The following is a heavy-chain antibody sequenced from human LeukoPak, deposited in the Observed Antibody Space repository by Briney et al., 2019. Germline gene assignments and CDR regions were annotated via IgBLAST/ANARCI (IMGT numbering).Heavy chain of an antibody. CDR1: GFTFSDTT. CDR2: LHPTGGQ. D-gene: IGHD1-26*01. V-gene: IGHV3-66*01. J-gene: IGHJ4*02. CDR3: MRDVYSGVYF. Sequence: GGSLRLSCVASGFTFSDTTMTWVRLAPGKGLEYVSSLHPTGGQFFADSVKGRFTMSSDSSKNTIDLQMDRLTADDTAIYYCMRDVYSGVYFGGQGTLVTVS.